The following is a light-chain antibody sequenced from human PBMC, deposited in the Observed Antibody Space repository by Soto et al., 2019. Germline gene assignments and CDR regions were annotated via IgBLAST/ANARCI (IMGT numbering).Light chain of an antibody. J-gene: IGKJ4*01. CDR3: QRYALAPLT. CDR1: QSLKTDGQPFSDY. V-gene: IGKV3-15*01. CDR2: GAS. Sequence: EIVMTQSPATLSVSPGERATLSCRASQSLKTDGQPFSDYLAWYQQKPGQAPRLLIHGASIRATGVPARFNGSGSGTDFTLTISSLQAEDFAVDLCQRYALAPLTFGGGANVEIK.